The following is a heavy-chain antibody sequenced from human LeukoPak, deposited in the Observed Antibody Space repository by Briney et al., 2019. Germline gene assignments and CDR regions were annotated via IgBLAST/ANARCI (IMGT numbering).Heavy chain of an antibody. D-gene: IGHD3-3*01. V-gene: IGHV1-8*01. Sequence: ASVKVSCKASGYTFTSYDINWVRQATGQGLEWMGWMNPNSGNTGYAQKFQGRVTMTRNTSISTAYMELSRLRSDDTAVYYCASLITIFGVVHDAFDIWGQGTMVTVSS. CDR2: MNPNSGNT. J-gene: IGHJ3*02. CDR3: ASLITIFGVVHDAFDI. CDR1: GYTFTSYD.